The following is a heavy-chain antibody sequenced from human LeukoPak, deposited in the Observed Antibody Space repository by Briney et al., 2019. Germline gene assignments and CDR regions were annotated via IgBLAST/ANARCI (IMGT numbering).Heavy chain of an antibody. J-gene: IGHJ4*02. Sequence: SETLSLTCAVYNGFDSYYMTIVRQPPGKGLEWVGEITYRGSGNYNPSLKGRATISINVSQRQFSLSLRSVTAADTATYYCGVYGGDWRFDFWGQGTLVTVSS. V-gene: IGHV4-34*01. CDR3: GVYGGDWRFDF. CDR2: ITYRGSG. CDR1: NGFDSYY. D-gene: IGHD2-21*02.